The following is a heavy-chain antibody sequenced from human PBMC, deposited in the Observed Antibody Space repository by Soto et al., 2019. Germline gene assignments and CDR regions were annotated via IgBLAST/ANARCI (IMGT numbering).Heavy chain of an antibody. D-gene: IGHD4-4*01. Sequence: LRLSFAASGFTFNTHAMSWVRQAPGEGMEWVSDISGSGGSTYYADSVKGRFTISRDNSKNTLYLQMNSLRAEDTAIYYCARPLGYSNYFDYWGQGTLVTVSS. J-gene: IGHJ4*02. CDR2: ISGSGGST. V-gene: IGHV3-23*01. CDR3: ARPLGYSNYFDY. CDR1: GFTFNTHA.